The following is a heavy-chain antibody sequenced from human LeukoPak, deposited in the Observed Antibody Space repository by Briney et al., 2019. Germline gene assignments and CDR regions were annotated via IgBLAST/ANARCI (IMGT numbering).Heavy chain of an antibody. CDR3: AKDLRYSSI. CDR2: ISSSGGGI. CDR1: GFTFSNYA. D-gene: IGHD6-19*01. Sequence: GGSLRLSCAASGFTFSNYAMSWVRQAPGKGLEWVSAISSSGGGIYYADSVKGRFTISRDNSKNTLYLQMNSLRAEDTAIYYCAKDLRYSSIWGQGTLVTVSS. J-gene: IGHJ4*02. V-gene: IGHV3-23*01.